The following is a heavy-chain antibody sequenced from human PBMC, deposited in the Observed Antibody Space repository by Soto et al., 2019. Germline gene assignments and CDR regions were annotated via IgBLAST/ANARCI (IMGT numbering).Heavy chain of an antibody. J-gene: IGHJ6*03. CDR1: GGSISSYY. CDR2: IYYSGST. CDR3: ARRRAAAGNYYYYYMDV. V-gene: IGHV4-59*08. Sequence: PSETLSLTCTVSGGSISSYYWSWIRQPPGKGLEWIGYIYYSGSTNYNPSLKSRVTISVDTSKNQFSLKLSSVTAADTAVYYCARRRAAAGNYYYYYMDVWGKGTTVTVSS. D-gene: IGHD6-13*01.